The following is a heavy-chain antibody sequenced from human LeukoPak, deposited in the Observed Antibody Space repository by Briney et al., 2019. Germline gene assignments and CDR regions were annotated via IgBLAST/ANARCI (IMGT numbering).Heavy chain of an antibody. V-gene: IGHV3-48*02. D-gene: IGHD4-17*01. J-gene: IGHJ5*02. CDR2: ISRSSDTM. CDR1: GFTFSTFSSYS. Sequence: GGSLRLSCAASGFTFSTFSSYSMNWVRQAPGKGLEWVSYISRSSDTMYYADSVKGRFTISRDNAQNSLYLQMNSLRDEDTAVYYCASGTTVTEYNWFDTWGQGTLVTVSS. CDR3: ASGTTVTEYNWFDT.